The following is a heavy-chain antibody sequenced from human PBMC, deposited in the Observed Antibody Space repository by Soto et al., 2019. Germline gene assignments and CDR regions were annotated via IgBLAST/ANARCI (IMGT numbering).Heavy chain of an antibody. CDR2: INHSGST. D-gene: IGHD5-12*01. CDR3: ARASSYSGYDYRFGYYYYYMDV. V-gene: IGHV4-34*01. J-gene: IGHJ6*03. Sequence: QVQLQQWGAGLLKPSETLSLTCAVYGGSFSGYYWSWIRQPPGKGLEWIGEINHSGSTNYNPSLKSRVTISVDTSKNQFSLKLSSVTAADTAVYYCARASSYSGYDYRFGYYYYYMDVWGKGTTVTVSS. CDR1: GGSFSGYY.